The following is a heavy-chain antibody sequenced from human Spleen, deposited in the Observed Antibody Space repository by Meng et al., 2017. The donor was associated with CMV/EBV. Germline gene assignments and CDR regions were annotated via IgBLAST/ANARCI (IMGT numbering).Heavy chain of an antibody. J-gene: IGHJ4*02. CDR2: IYYSGST. Sequence: QLQLQEAGPGRVKPSETLSLTCTVSGGSISSSSYYWGWIRQPPGKGLEWIGSIYYSGSTYYNPSLKSRVTISVDTSKNQFSLKLSSVTAADTAVYYCARDILATPTYYFDYWGQGTLVTVSS. CDR1: GGSISSSSYY. V-gene: IGHV4-39*07. CDR3: ARDILATPTYYFDY. D-gene: IGHD2-15*01.